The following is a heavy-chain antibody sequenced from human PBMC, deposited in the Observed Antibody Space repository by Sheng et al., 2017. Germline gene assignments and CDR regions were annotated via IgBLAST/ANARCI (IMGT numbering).Heavy chain of an antibody. J-gene: IGHJ5*02. V-gene: IGHV1-18*01. CDR1: GYTFTSYG. D-gene: IGHD3-10*01. CDR3: ARDQTRVLLWFRELEPYNWFDP. CDR2: ISAYNGNT. Sequence: QVQLVQSGAEVKKPGASVKVSCKASGYTFTSYGISWVRQAPGQGLEWMGWISAYNGNTNYAQKLQGRVTMTTDTSTSTAYMELRSLRSDDTAVYYCARDQTRVLLWFRELEPYNWFDPWGQGTLVTVSS.